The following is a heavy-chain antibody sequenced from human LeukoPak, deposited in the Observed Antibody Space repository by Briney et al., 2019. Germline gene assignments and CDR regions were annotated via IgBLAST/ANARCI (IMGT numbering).Heavy chain of an antibody. Sequence: GGSLRLSCAASGFTFSSYAMSWVRQAPGKGLEWVSAISGSGGSTYYADSVKGRFTISRDNSKDTLYLQMNSLRAEDTAVYYCAKGRYYGSSVDYWGQGTLVTVSS. V-gene: IGHV3-23*01. CDR1: GFTFSSYA. D-gene: IGHD3-10*01. J-gene: IGHJ4*02. CDR3: AKGRYYGSSVDY. CDR2: ISGSGGST.